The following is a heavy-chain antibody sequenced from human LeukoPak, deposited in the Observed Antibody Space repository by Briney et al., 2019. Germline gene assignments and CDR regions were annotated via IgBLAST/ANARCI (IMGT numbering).Heavy chain of an antibody. Sequence: SETLSLTCAVYGGSFSGYYWSWIRQPPGKGLEWIGEINHSGSTNYNPSLKSRVTISVDTSKNQFSLKLSSVTAADTAVYYCARELTRFWSGYYSYFDYWGQGTLVTVSS. V-gene: IGHV4-34*01. D-gene: IGHD3-3*01. CDR2: INHSGST. CDR3: ARELTRFWSGYYSYFDY. CDR1: GGSFSGYY. J-gene: IGHJ4*02.